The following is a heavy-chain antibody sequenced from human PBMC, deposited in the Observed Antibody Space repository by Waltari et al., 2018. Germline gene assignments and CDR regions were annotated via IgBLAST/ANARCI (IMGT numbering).Heavy chain of an antibody. CDR1: GGSISSGSYY. J-gene: IGHJ4*02. CDR2: IYTRGST. CDR3: ARDKGLYYFDY. Sequence: QVQLQESGPGLVKPSQTLSLTCTVSGGSISSGSYYWSWIRQPAGKGLEWIGRIYTRGSTNYNPSLKSRVTISVDTSKNQFSLKLSSVTAADTAVYYCARDKGLYYFDYWGQGTLVTVSS. V-gene: IGHV4-61*02.